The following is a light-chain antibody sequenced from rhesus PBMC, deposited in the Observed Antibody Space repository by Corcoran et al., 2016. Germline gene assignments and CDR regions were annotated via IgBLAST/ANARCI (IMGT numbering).Light chain of an antibody. CDR3: QHYYDNPYT. CDR2: AAS. V-gene: IGKV1S12*01. CDR1: QNIYSN. J-gene: IGKJ2*01. Sequence: DIQMTQSPSALSASVGDRVTISCRASQNIYSNLAWYQQKPGKDPKLLIYAASSLQTGIPSRFSGTGSETDFTLTISSLQPEDSATYYCQHYYDNPYTFGQGTKVEIK.